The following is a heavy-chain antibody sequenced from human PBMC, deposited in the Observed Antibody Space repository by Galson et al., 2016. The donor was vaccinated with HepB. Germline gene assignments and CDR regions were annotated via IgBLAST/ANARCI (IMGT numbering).Heavy chain of an antibody. CDR2: ISSYSSTT. CDR1: GFTFSLYS. CDR3: ASEQTRRGPTTFDN. J-gene: IGHJ4*02. D-gene: IGHD1-26*01. V-gene: IGHV3-48*01. Sequence: SLRLSCAASGFTFSLYSMNWVRQAPGKGLEWVSYISSYSSTTHYADSVKCPFTISSNNAKNSLYQQMNSLRAEDTGVYYCASEQTRRGPTTFDNWGQGTLVTVSS.